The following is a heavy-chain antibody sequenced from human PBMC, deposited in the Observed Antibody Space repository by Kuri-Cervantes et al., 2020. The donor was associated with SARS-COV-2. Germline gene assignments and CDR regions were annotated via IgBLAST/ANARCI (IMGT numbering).Heavy chain of an antibody. CDR1: GYTFTSYY. CDR2: INPSGGST. J-gene: IGHJ4*02. CDR3: ARGSAGGRYSNYVLDY. V-gene: IGHV1-46*01. D-gene: IGHD4-11*01. Sequence: ASVKVSCKGSGYTFTSYYMHWVRQAPGQGLEWMGIINPSGGSTSYAQKFQGRVTMTRDTSTSTVYMELSSLRSEDTAVYYCARGSAGGRYSNYVLDYWGQGTLVTVSS.